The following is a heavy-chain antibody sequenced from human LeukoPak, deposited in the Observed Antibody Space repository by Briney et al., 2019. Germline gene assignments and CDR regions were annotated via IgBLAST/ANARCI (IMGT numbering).Heavy chain of an antibody. J-gene: IGHJ6*04. V-gene: IGHV4-34*01. Sequence: SETLSLTCAVYGGSFSGYYWSWIRQPPGKGLEWIGEINHSGSTNYNPSLKSRVTISVDTSKNQFSLKLSSVTAADTAVYYCARLMTTVKGYYYYGMDVWGKGTTVTVSS. CDR3: ARLMTTVKGYYYYGMDV. D-gene: IGHD4-17*01. CDR2: INHSGST. CDR1: GGSFSGYY.